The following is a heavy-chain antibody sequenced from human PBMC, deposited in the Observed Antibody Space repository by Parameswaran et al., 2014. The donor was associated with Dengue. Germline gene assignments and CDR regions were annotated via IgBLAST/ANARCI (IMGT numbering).Heavy chain of an antibody. J-gene: IGHJ5*02. CDR2: INPSGGST. CDR3: ARDHGTKTVHCSSTSCHNWFDP. Sequence: WVRQAPGQGLEWMGIINPSGGSTSYAQKFQGRVTMTRDTSTSTVYMELSSLRSEDTAVYYCARDHGTKTVHCSSTSCHNWFDPWGQGTLVTVSS. V-gene: IGHV1-46*01. D-gene: IGHD2-2*01.